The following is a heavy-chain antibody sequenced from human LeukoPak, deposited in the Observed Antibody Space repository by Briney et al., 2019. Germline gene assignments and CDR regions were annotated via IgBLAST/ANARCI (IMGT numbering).Heavy chain of an antibody. D-gene: IGHD2-2*01. Sequence: SETLSLTCTVSGGSINTDDYFWTWIRQPPGKGLEWIGYIYYSGSTYYNPSLKSRLTISVDTSKNHFSLKLRSVTAADTAVYYCARATSTNYYYYMDVWGKGTTVTVSS. CDR1: GGSINTDDYF. CDR2: IYYSGST. CDR3: ARATSTNYYYYMDV. V-gene: IGHV4-30-4*08. J-gene: IGHJ6*03.